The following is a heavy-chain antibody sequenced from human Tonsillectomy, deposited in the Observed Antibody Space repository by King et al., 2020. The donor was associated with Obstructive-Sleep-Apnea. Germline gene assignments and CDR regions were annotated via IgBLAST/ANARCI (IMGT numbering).Heavy chain of an antibody. Sequence: VQLVESGGGLVQPGGSLRLSCAASVFSFSTYGMNWVRQAPGKGLEWVSALSAGGGHTYHADSVKGRFNISRDNSKNTLYLQMNSLRAEDTAVYYCAKGGPGDVEVAHKNYWGQGTLVIVSS. D-gene: IGHD2-15*01. CDR2: LSAGGGHT. CDR1: VFSFSTYG. J-gene: IGHJ4*02. V-gene: IGHV3-23*04. CDR3: AKGGPGDVEVAHKNY.